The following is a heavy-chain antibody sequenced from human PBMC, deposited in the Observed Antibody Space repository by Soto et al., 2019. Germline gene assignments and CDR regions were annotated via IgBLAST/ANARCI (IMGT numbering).Heavy chain of an antibody. CDR1: GFTFSTYW. CDR3: VRTWHGFDI. J-gene: IGHJ3*02. Sequence: EVQLVESGGGLVQPGGSLRLSCAASGFTFSTYWMHWVRQAPEKGLLWVSHINGDGSYTDFADSVKGRFTISRDNAKNTVYLQMQSLRVEDMAVYFCVRTWHGFDIWGPGTMVTVSS. V-gene: IGHV3-74*01. CDR2: INGDGSYT.